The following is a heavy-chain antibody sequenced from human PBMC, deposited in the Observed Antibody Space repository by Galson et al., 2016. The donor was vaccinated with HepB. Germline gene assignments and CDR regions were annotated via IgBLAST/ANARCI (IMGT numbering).Heavy chain of an antibody. J-gene: IGHJ4*01. D-gene: IGHD1-26*01. CDR2: IWYDGSEK. CDR1: GFTFSRYG. Sequence: SLRLSCAVSGFTFSRYGMDWVRQAPGKGLEWVAVIWYDGSEKYYADSVKGRFTISRDNSENILYLQMNSLRVEDSAVYYCAKEKGGRYSLDHWGHGTLVTVSS. V-gene: IGHV3-33*06. CDR3: AKEKGGRYSLDH.